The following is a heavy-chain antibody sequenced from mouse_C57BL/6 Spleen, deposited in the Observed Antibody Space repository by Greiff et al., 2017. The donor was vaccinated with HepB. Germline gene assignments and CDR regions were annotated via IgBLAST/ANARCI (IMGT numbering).Heavy chain of an antibody. CDR1: GYTFTSYT. V-gene: IGHV1-4*01. Sequence: VQLQQSGAELARPGASVKMSCKASGYTFTSYTMHWVKQRPGQGLEWIGYINPSSGYTKYNQKFKDKATLTADKSSSTAYMQLSSLTSEDSAVYYYASGSITTVVATDNWGQGTTLTVSS. J-gene: IGHJ2*01. CDR2: INPSSGYT. D-gene: IGHD1-1*01. CDR3: ASGSITTVVATDN.